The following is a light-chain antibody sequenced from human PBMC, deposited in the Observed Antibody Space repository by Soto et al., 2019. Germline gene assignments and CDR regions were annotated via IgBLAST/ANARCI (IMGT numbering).Light chain of an antibody. CDR3: QQYNNWLMWT. CDR2: GAS. CDR1: QSVSSN. V-gene: IGKV3-15*01. Sequence: EIVMTQSPATLSVSPGERATLSCRASQSVSSNLAWYQQKPGQAPRLLIYGASTMATGIPARFSGSGSGTDFTLSISSLQSEAFAVYYCQQYNNWLMWTFGQGTKVVIK. J-gene: IGKJ1*01.